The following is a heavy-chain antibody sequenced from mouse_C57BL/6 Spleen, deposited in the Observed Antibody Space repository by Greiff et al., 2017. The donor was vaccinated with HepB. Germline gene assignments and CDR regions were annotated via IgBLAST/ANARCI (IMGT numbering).Heavy chain of an antibody. V-gene: IGHV5-9-1*02. CDR1: GFTFSSYA. D-gene: IGHD2-4*01. CDR3: TRVGDYDYGYFDV. CDR2: ISSGGDYI. J-gene: IGHJ1*03. Sequence: EVKLMESGEGLVKPGGSLKLSCAASGFTFSSYAMSWVRQTPEKRLEWVAYISSGGDYIYYAATVKGRFTISRDNARNTLYLQMSSLKSEDTAMYYCTRVGDYDYGYFDVWGTGTTVTVSS.